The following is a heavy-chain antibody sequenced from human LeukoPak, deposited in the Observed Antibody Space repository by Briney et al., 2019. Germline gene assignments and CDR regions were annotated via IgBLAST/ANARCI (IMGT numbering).Heavy chain of an antibody. CDR2: IYSGGGT. Sequence: GGSLRPSCSASGFSVTSNYMSWVRQAPGKGLQWVSVIYSGGGTDYAGSVRGRFTISRDNSKNMLHLQMDNLRAEDTAVYYCARGFHFYASGTYSGAFDYWGQGTLVTVSS. V-gene: IGHV3-53*01. J-gene: IGHJ4*02. CDR1: GFSVTSNY. CDR3: ARGFHFYASGTYSGAFDY. D-gene: IGHD3-10*01.